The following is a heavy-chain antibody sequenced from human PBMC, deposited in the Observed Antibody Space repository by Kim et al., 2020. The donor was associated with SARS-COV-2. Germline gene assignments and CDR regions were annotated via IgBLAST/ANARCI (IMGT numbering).Heavy chain of an antibody. Sequence: VKSRFTISRDNAKDALYLQVNGLRAEDTAVYYCAKAPVTGYYYYYYMDVWGKGTTVTVSS. D-gene: IGHD3-16*02. CDR3: AKAPVTGYYYYYYMDV. J-gene: IGHJ6*03. V-gene: IGHV3-23*01.